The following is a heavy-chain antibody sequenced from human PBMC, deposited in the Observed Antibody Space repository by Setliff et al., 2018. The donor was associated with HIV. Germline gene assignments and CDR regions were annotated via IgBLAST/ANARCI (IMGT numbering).Heavy chain of an antibody. Sequence: NPGGSLRLSCAAYGFFFNKAWMSWVRQAPGKGLEWVGRIKSKIDGGTIDYAAPLKGRFTISRDDPKHTLFLQLNSLKIEDTAVYYCATDPFAPDYDVSTGVPLYAWGQGTTVTVSS. CDR1: GFFFNKAW. V-gene: IGHV3-15*01. CDR3: ATDPFAPDYDVSTGVPLYA. D-gene: IGHD3-9*01. J-gene: IGHJ6*02. CDR2: IKSKIDGGTI.